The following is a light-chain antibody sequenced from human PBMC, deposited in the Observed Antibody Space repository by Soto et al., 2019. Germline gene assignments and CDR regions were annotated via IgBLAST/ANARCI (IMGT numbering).Light chain of an antibody. CDR3: QQSYTAFSIT. CDR1: ESINRH. CDR2: AAS. Sequence: DIQMTQSPSSLSASVGDRVTITCRASESINRHLNWYQQQPGRAPKLLIYAASSLQNGVPSRCRGGGSGTDFTLIITNLQPEDFATYYCQQSYTAFSITFGQGTRLEIK. V-gene: IGKV1-39*01. J-gene: IGKJ5*01.